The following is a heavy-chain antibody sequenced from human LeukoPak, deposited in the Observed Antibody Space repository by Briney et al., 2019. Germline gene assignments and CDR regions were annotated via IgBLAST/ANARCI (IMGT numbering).Heavy chain of an antibody. CDR3: AKDLYGDYVVDY. CDR2: ISGSGGST. D-gene: IGHD4-17*01. J-gene: IGHJ4*02. Sequence: QPGGSVRLSCAASGFTFSSYAMNWVRQAPGKGLEWVSGISGSGGSTYYADSVKGRFTISRDNSKNTLYLQMNSLRAEDTAVYYCAKDLYGDYVVDYWGQGTLVTVSS. CDR1: GFTFSSYA. V-gene: IGHV3-23*01.